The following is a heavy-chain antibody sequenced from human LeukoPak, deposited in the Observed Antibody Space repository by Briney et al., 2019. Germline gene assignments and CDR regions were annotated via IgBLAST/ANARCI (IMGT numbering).Heavy chain of an antibody. D-gene: IGHD6-13*01. J-gene: IGHJ4*02. CDR3: ARASSWSLFDY. CDR1: VFTFSSYW. Sequence: PGGSLRLSCAASVFTFSSYWMHWVRQAPGKGLVWVSRVKSDGSTTSYADSVKGRFTISRDNAKNTLYLQMNSLTVEDTAVYYCARASSWSLFDYWGQGTLVTVSS. V-gene: IGHV3-74*01. CDR2: VKSDGSTT.